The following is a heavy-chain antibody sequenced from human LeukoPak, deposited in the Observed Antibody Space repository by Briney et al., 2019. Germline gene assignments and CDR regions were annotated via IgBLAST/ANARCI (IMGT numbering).Heavy chain of an antibody. V-gene: IGHV3-7*03. J-gene: IGHJ4*02. D-gene: IGHD3-3*01. Sequence: GGSLRLSCAASGFTFSSYWMSWVRQAPGKGLEWVANIKQDGSEKYYVDSVKGRFTISRDNAKNSLYLQMNSLRAEDTAVYYCAKDFWSDYYSGYFDYWGQGTLVTVSS. CDR1: GFTFSSYW. CDR2: IKQDGSEK. CDR3: AKDFWSDYYSGYFDY.